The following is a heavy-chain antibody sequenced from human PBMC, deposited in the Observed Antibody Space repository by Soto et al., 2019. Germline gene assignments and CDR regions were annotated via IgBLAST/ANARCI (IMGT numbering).Heavy chain of an antibody. J-gene: IGHJ4*02. V-gene: IGHV3-30*18. CDR3: AKGISDY. CDR1: GFTFSSYG. CDR2: ISYDGSNK. Sequence: GGSLRLSCVASGFTFSSYGMHWVRQAPGKGLEWVAVISYDGSNKYYADSVKGRFTISRDNSKNTLYLQMNSLRAEDTAVYYCAKGISDYWGQGTLVTVSS. D-gene: IGHD3-3*01.